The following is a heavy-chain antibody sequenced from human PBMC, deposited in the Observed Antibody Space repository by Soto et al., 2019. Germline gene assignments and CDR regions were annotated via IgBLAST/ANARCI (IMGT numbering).Heavy chain of an antibody. Sequence: QVQLVQSGAEVKKPGSSVKVSCKASGGTFSSYAISWVRQAPGQGLEWMGGIIPISGTANYAQKFQGRVTINADESTSTVYMELSSLRSEDTAVYFCARSQGSSTSLEIYYYYYYSMDVWGQGTTVTVSS. J-gene: IGHJ6*02. CDR1: GGTFSSYA. CDR2: IIPISGTA. D-gene: IGHD2-2*01. CDR3: ARSQGSSTSLEIYYYYYYSMDV. V-gene: IGHV1-69*01.